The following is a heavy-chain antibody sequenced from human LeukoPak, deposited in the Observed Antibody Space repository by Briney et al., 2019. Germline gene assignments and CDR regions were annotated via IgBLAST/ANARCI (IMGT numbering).Heavy chain of an antibody. V-gene: IGHV3-30-3*01. J-gene: IGHJ4*02. D-gene: IGHD4-11*01. CDR3: ARAPGGLYSDSYYNLDY. Sequence: PGRSLRLSCATSGFTFSSYAMHWVRQAPGKGLEWVAVVSFDGNTKDYADSVKGRFTISRDSSKNTLYLQMNSLRAEDTAVYYCARAPGGLYSDSYYNLDYWGQGTLVTASS. CDR1: GFTFSSYA. CDR2: VSFDGNTK.